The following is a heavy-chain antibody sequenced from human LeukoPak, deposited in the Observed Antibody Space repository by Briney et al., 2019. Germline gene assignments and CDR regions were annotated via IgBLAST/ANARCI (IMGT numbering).Heavy chain of an antibody. Sequence: GGSLRLSCAASGFTFDDYAMHWVRQAPGKGLEWVSGISWNSGSIGYADSVKGRFTISRDNAKNSLYLQMNSPRAEDTALYYCAKESYGMDVWGQGTTVTVSS. J-gene: IGHJ6*02. CDR2: ISWNSGSI. V-gene: IGHV3-9*01. CDR3: AKESYGMDV. CDR1: GFTFDDYA.